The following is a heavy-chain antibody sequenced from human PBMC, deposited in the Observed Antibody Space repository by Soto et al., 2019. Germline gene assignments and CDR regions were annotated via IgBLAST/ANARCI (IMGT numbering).Heavy chain of an antibody. V-gene: IGHV2-5*01. D-gene: IGHD3-10*01. CDR2: IYWYDDN. Sequence: QITLKESGPTLVKHTQTLTLTCTFSGFSLSTSGVGVGWIRQPPGKSLEWLALIYWYDDNTYSPSLKTRLTISKDTSKNQVVLRMTNMAPVDTASYYCAHTRTGYFDSWGQGTLVTVSS. J-gene: IGHJ4*02. CDR1: GFSLSTSGVG. CDR3: AHTRTGYFDS.